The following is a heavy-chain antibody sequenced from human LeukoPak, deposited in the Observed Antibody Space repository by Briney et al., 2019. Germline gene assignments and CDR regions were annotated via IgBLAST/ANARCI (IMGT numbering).Heavy chain of an antibody. Sequence: SGGSLRLSCTASGFTFGDYAMSWVRQAPGKGLEWVGFIRSKAYGGTTEYAASVKGRFTISRDDSKSIAYLQMNSLKTEDTAVYYCTRVDSSSYYFDYWGQGTLVTVSS. CDR3: TRVDSSSYYFDY. CDR2: IRSKAYGGTT. D-gene: IGHD6-6*01. J-gene: IGHJ4*02. V-gene: IGHV3-49*04. CDR1: GFTFGDYA.